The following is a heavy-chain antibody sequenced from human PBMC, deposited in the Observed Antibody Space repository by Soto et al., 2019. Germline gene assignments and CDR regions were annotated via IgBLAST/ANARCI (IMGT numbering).Heavy chain of an antibody. J-gene: IGHJ4*02. CDR2: IYHSGST. V-gene: IGHV4-30-2*01. D-gene: IGHD4-17*01. CDR3: ARAVTVTIVFDY. CDR1: GGSISSGGYS. Sequence: SETLSLTCAVSGGSISSGGYSWSWIRQPPGKGLEWIGYIYHSGSTYYNPSLKSRVTISVDRSKNQFSLKLSSVTAADTAVYYCARAVTVTIVFDYWGQGTLVTVSS.